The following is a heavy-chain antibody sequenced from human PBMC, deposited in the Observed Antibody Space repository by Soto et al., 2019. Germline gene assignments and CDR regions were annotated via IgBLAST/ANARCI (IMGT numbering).Heavy chain of an antibody. J-gene: IGHJ6*03. Sequence: SETLSLTCAVSSGSLSSSNWWSWVRQPPGKGLEWIGEIYHSGSTNYNPSLKSRVTISVDKSKNQFSLKLSSVTAADTAVYYCARVSSGYGGYYYYMDVWGKGTTVTVSS. D-gene: IGHD6-19*01. CDR3: ARVSSGYGGYYYYMDV. V-gene: IGHV4-4*02. CDR1: SGSLSSSNW. CDR2: IYHSGST.